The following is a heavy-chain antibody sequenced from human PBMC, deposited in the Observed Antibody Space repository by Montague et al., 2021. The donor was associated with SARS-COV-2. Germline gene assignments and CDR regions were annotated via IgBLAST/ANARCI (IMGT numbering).Heavy chain of an antibody. D-gene: IGHD3-10*01. CDR3: ARDGRFRELDY. CDR2: ISSSGSTI. Sequence: SLRLSCAASGFTFRTYEMNWVRQAPGKGLEWVSYISSSGSTIYYADSVKGRFTISRDNAKNSLYLQMNSPRAEDTAVYYCARDGRFRELDYWGQGTLVTVST. V-gene: IGHV3-48*03. CDR1: GFTFRTYE. J-gene: IGHJ4*02.